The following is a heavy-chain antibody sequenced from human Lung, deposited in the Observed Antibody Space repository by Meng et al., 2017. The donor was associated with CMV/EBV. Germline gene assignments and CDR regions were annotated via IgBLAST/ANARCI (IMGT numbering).Heavy chain of an antibody. J-gene: IGHJ4*02. D-gene: IGHD6-19*01. V-gene: IGHV4-34*01. CDR1: VRFCRGYQ. CDR2: TNHSGST. CDR3: ARGEAVAWAPTNFDY. Sequence: VCVRFCRGYQRSRLRQPPGKGLELIGETNHSGSTNYNPSLKSRVTISVDKSKNQFSLKLSSVTAADTAVYYCARGEAVAWAPTNFDYWGQGTLVTVSS.